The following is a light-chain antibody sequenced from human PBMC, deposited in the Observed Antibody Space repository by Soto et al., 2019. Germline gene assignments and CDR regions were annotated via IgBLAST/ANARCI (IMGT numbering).Light chain of an antibody. V-gene: IGLV3-21*04. J-gene: IGLJ2*01. Sequence: SYELTQPPSVSVTPGKTARITCGGNNIGSRSVHWYQQKPGQAPVLVIYYDSDRPSGIPERLSGSNSGNTATLTISRVEAEDEADYYCQVWDSSSDSGVVFGGGTKLTVL. CDR2: YDS. CDR3: QVWDSSSDSGVV. CDR1: NIGSRS.